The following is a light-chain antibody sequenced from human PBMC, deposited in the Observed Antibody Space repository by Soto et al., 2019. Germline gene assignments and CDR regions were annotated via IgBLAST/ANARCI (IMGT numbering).Light chain of an antibody. V-gene: IGKV3-15*01. CDR2: GAS. J-gene: IGKJ5*01. Sequence: ELVLTQSPVTLSLWPGEIATLSCRASQSVSSSYLAWYQQRPGQAPRLVIYGASTRATGIPARFSGGGSGTEFTLTISSLQSEDFAVYYCQQYNSGPPITFGQGTRLEI. CDR3: QQYNSGPPIT. CDR1: QSVSSSY.